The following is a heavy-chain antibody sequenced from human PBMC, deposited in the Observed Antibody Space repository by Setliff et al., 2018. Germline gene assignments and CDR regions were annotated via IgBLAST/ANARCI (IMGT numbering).Heavy chain of an antibody. CDR1: GVSTSNVNYY. D-gene: IGHD3-3*01. V-gene: IGHV4-39*07. CDR3: ARRYNFWSGYSDY. Sequence: SETLSLTCLVSGVSTSNVNYYWAWIRQPPGKGLEWIASIYYNGNTYYNPSLKSRVTISVDTSKNQFSLKLSSVTAADTAVYYCARRYNFWSGYSDYWGQGTLVTVSS. CDR2: IYYNGNT. J-gene: IGHJ4*02.